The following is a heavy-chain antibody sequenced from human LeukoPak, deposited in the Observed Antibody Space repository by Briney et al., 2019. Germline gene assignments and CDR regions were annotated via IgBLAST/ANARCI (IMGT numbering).Heavy chain of an antibody. D-gene: IGHD3-22*01. CDR2: IYNSANT. Sequence: SETLSLTCSVSGDSISSSYWSWIRQPPGKGLEWIGNIYNSANTNYNPSLQSRVTMSVDTSKSQFSLQLTSESAADTAVFSSRSDGNGYYYGHDAFDVWGQGTLVTVSS. CDR3: RSDGNGYYYGHDAFDV. V-gene: IGHV4-59*08. CDR1: GDSISSSY. J-gene: IGHJ3*01.